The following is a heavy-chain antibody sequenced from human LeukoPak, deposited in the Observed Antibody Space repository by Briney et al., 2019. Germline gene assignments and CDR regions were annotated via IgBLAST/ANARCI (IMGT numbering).Heavy chain of an antibody. J-gene: IGHJ6*02. V-gene: IGHV3-21*01. CDR2: ISSSSSYI. CDR1: GFTFSSYI. Sequence: GGSLRLSCAASGFTFSSYIMNWVRQAPGKGLEWVSSISSSSSYIYYADSVKGRFTISRDNAKNSLYLQMNSLRAEDTAVYYCARVDGNSYYYYYGMDVWGQGTTVTVSS. D-gene: IGHD4-23*01. CDR3: ARVDGNSYYYYYGMDV.